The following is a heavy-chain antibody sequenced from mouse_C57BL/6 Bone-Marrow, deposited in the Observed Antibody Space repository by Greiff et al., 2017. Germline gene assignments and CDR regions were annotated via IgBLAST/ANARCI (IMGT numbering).Heavy chain of an antibody. CDR1: GYTFTSHW. Sequence: QVHAKQSGAELGKPGASVKLFRKASGYTFTSHWMHWVKQRPGQGLEWIGNINPSSGYTKYNQKFKDKATLTADKSSSTAYMQLSSLTYEDSAVYYCAGLRRWFAYWGQGTLVTVSA. D-gene: IGHD2-4*01. CDR2: INPSSGYT. CDR3: AGLRRWFAY. V-gene: IGHV1-7*01. J-gene: IGHJ3*01.